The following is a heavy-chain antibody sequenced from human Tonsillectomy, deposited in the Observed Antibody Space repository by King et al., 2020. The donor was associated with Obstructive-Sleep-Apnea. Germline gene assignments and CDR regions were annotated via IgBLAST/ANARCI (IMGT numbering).Heavy chain of an antibody. CDR3: ARQDYYGSGSYGFYFDN. J-gene: IGHJ4*02. Sequence: VQLVQSGAEVKKPGESLRISCKGSGYSFTSYWISWVRQMPGKGLEWMGRIDPSDSYTNYSPSFQVHVTISTDKSISTAYLQWSSLKASDTAVYYCARQDYYGSGSYGFYFDNWGQGTLVTVSS. V-gene: IGHV5-10-1*01. CDR1: GYSFTSYW. D-gene: IGHD3-10*01. CDR2: IDPSDSYT.